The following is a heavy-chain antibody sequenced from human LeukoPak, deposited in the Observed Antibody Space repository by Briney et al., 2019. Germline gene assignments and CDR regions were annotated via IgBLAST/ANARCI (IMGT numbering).Heavy chain of an antibody. CDR1: GYSISSGYY. CDR3: ARALMTGSSTSWPYNWFDP. CDR2: IYHSGST. Sequence: VKPSETLSLTCAVSGYSISSGYYWGWIRQPPGKGLEWIGSIYHSGSTYYNPSLKSPVTISVDTSKNQFCLKLSSVTAAATAVYYCARALMTGSSTSWPYNWFDPWGQGTLVTVSS. D-gene: IGHD2-2*01. J-gene: IGHJ5*02. V-gene: IGHV4-38-2*01.